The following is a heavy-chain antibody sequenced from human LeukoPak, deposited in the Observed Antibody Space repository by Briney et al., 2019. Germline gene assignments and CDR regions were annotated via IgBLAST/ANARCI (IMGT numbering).Heavy chain of an antibody. Sequence: PSETLSLTCTVSGGSISSYYWSWIRQPPGKGLEWVGYIYYTERTSYNPSLKSRVTMSIDTSKNQFSLKLSSAIAADTAVYYCARDRGASWGQGILVTVSS. CDR3: ARDRGAS. J-gene: IGHJ4*02. V-gene: IGHV4-59*01. D-gene: IGHD1-26*01. CDR2: IYYTERT. CDR1: GGSISSYY.